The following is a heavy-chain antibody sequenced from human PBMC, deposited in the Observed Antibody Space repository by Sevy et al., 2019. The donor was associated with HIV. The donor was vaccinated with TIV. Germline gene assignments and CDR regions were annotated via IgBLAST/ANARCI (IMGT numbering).Heavy chain of an antibody. J-gene: IGHJ4*02. CDR1: GYTFTSSY. CDR2: INPNSGST. CDR3: ARSLLGYSGSYYGGYYFDY. Sequence: ASVKVSCKASGYTFTSSYMNWVRQAPGQGLEWMGIINPNSGSTTYAQKFQGRVTMTRDTSSSTVYMELRSLRSEDTAVYYCARSLLGYSGSYYGGYYFDYWGQGTLVTVSS. V-gene: IGHV1-46*01. D-gene: IGHD1-26*01.